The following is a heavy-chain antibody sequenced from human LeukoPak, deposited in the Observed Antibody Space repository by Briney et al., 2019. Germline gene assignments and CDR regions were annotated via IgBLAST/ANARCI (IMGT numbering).Heavy chain of an antibody. CDR2: IYYSGST. J-gene: IGHJ4*02. D-gene: IGHD6-6*01. Sequence: SETLSLTCTVSGGSISSYYWSWIRQPPGKGLEWIGYIYYSGSTNYNPSLKSRVTVSVDTSKNQFPLKLSSVTAADTAVYYCARVEQLVRNYYFDYWGQGTLVTVSS. CDR1: GGSISSYY. V-gene: IGHV4-59*01. CDR3: ARVEQLVRNYYFDY.